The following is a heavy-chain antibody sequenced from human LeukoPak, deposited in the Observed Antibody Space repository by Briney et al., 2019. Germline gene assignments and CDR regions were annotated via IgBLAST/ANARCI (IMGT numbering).Heavy chain of an antibody. Sequence: SETLSLTCTVSGASISNYYCSWIRQSPGKGLEWIGYIYYSGTTNYNPSLKSRVTISVDTSKNQFSLKLTTVTAADTAVYYCARSGSYGGHFDNWGQGTLVTVSS. V-gene: IGHV4-59*08. D-gene: IGHD1-26*01. J-gene: IGHJ4*02. CDR3: ARSGSYGGHFDN. CDR2: IYYSGTT. CDR1: GASISNYY.